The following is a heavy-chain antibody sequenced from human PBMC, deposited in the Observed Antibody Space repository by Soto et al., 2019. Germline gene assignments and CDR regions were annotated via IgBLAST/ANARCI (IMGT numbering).Heavy chain of an antibody. Sequence: SETLSLTCTVSGGSVSSGTYYWSWIRRPPGKRLEWIGYIHYSGTTSYNPSLKSRVTISVDRSKNQFSLKLTSVTSADTAVYYCARDSPATMDLFDPWGQGTLVTVSS. D-gene: IGHD2-2*01. CDR1: GGSVSSGTYY. CDR3: ARDSPATMDLFDP. CDR2: IHYSGTT. J-gene: IGHJ5*02. V-gene: IGHV4-61*01.